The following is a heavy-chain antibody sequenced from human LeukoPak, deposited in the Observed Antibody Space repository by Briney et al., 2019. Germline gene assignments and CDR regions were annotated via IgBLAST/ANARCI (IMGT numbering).Heavy chain of an antibody. CDR2: IYYSGST. J-gene: IGHJ4*02. CDR3: ARGGGSTSTLDY. CDR1: SGSISSSFYY. Sequence: SETLSLTCTVSSGSISSSFYYWGWIRQPPGKGLEWIGSIYYSGSTYYNPSLKSRVTISVDTSKNQFSLKLSSVTAADTAVYYCARGGGSTSTLDYWGQGTLVTVSS. V-gene: IGHV4-39*07. D-gene: IGHD2-2*01.